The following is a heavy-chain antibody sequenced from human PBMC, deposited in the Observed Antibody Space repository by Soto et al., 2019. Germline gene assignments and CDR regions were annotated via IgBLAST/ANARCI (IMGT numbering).Heavy chain of an antibody. V-gene: IGHV4-39*01. J-gene: IGHJ6*02. CDR1: GGSISSSSYY. CDR2: IYYSRST. Sequence: PSETLSLTCTVSGGSISSSSYYWGWIRQPPGKGLEWIGSIYYSRSTYYNPSLKSRVTISVDTSKNQFSLKLSSVTAADTAVYYCARRIRFLEWLLSQPYYSYGMDVWGQGTTVTVSS. D-gene: IGHD3-3*01. CDR3: ARRIRFLEWLLSQPYYSYGMDV.